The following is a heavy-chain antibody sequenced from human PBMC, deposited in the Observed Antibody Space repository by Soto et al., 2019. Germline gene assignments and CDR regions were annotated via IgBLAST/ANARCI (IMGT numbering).Heavy chain of an antibody. CDR1: GGAFNGYY. Sequence: QVHLQQWGAGLLKPSETLSLTCAVNGGAFNGYYWTWIRQSPGKGLQWIGEINHSGTVDYNPSLKSRVTFSIDTSKKQSSLTLTSVTAADTTVYYCARAGAALVRGSIGGFDYWGQGTLVPVSS. CDR3: ARAGAALVRGSIGGFDY. V-gene: IGHV4-34*01. D-gene: IGHD3-10*01. CDR2: INHSGTV. J-gene: IGHJ4*02.